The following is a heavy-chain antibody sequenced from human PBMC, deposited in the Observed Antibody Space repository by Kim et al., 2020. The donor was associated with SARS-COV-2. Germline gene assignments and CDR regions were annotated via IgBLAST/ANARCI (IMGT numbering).Heavy chain of an antibody. D-gene: IGHD3-22*01. CDR1: GGSISSYY. V-gene: IGHV4-59*01. CDR3: ARGGSEEYYDSSGYYYQENWFDP. Sequence: SETLSLTCTVSGGSISSYYWSWIRQPPGKGLEWIGYIYYSGSTNYNPSLKSRVTISVDTSKNQFSLKLSSVTAADTAVYYCARGGSEEYYDSSGYYYQENWFDPWGQGTLVTVSS. CDR2: IYYSGST. J-gene: IGHJ5*02.